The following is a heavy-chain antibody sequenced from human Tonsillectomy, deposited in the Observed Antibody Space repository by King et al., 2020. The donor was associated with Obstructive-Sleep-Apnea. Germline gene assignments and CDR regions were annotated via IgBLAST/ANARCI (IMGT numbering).Heavy chain of an antibody. D-gene: IGHD6-19*01. CDR1: GGSISSSSYY. CDR3: AGVIAVAGDYYGMDV. CDR2: SYYGGST. Sequence: QLQESGPGLVKPSETLSLTCTVSGGSISSSSYYWGRSRQPPGKGLEWCGSSYYGGSTNYNPSLKSRVTISEDMSKNPFPLQLRSVTAADTAVDYCAGVIAVAGDYYGMDVWGQGPTVTVSS. J-gene: IGHJ6*02. V-gene: IGHV4-39*06.